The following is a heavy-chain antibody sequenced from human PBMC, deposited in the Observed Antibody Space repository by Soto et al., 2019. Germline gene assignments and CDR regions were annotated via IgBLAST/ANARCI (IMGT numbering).Heavy chain of an antibody. CDR2: ST. CDR1: GSSLTTRGMT. V-gene: IGHV2-5*01. CDR3: TLRQDTSRGPIY. Sequence: ESVPTLVNPTQTLTLTCTFSGSSLTTRGMTLGWIRQPPGKAPEWLALSTQYSPSLQSRLTFTEDTSKNQVVLTMTNMDPVDTATYYCTLRQDTSRGPIYWGQGIMVTVSS. J-gene: IGHJ4*02. D-gene: IGHD6-13*01.